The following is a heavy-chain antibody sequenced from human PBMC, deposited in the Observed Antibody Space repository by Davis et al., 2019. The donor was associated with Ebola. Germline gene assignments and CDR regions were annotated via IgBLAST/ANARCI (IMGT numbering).Heavy chain of an antibody. V-gene: IGHV3-7*01. CDR3: TRVRGAESSYRASDY. Sequence: GGSLRLSCAASGFTFTTYWMSWVRQAPGKGLEWVASIKHDGSERFYVDSVKGRFTISRDNAKNALYLQMNSLRAEDTAVYYCTRVRGAESSYRASDYWGQGTLVTVSS. J-gene: IGHJ4*02. D-gene: IGHD2-2*01. CDR1: GFTFTTYW. CDR2: IKHDGSER.